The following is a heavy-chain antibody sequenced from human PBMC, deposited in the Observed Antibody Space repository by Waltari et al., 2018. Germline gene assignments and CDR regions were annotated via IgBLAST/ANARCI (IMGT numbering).Heavy chain of an antibody. Sequence: EVQLVESGGGLVQPGGSLRLSCAASGFPFSSYWMTWVRQAPGKGVEWVANIKQDGSGKYYVDSVRGRFTISRDNAKNSLYLQMNILRAEDTAVYYCARDSGYSGYNSYSFDYWGQGTLVTVSS. V-gene: IGHV3-7*01. CDR1: GFPFSSYW. D-gene: IGHD5-12*01. J-gene: IGHJ4*02. CDR2: IKQDGSGK. CDR3: ARDSGYSGYNSYSFDY.